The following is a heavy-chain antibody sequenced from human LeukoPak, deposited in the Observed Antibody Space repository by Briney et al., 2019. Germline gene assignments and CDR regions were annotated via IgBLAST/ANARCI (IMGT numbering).Heavy chain of an antibody. CDR1: GFTFSSYS. CDR3: ARPFDYYMDV. V-gene: IGHV3-48*04. D-gene: IGHD3-16*01. Sequence: PPGGSLRLSCAASGFTFSSYSLHWVRQAPGKGLEWVSFISTTGSTTYYADSVKGRFTISRDNAKNSLYLQMNSLRAEDTALYYCARPFDYYMDVWGKGTTVTVSS. CDR2: ISTTGSTT. J-gene: IGHJ6*03.